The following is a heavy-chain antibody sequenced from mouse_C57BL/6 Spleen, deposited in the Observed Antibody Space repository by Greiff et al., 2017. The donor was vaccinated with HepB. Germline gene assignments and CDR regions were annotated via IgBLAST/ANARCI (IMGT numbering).Heavy chain of an antibody. D-gene: IGHD4-1*01. CDR3: AREGLGAMDY. J-gene: IGHJ4*01. Sequence: VQLVESGAELVRPGASVKLSCKASGYTFTDYYINWVKQRPGQGLEWIARIYPGSGNTYYNEKFKGKATLTAEKSSSTAYMQLSSLPSEDSAVYFCAREGLGAMDYWGQGTSVTVSS. V-gene: IGHV1-76*01. CDR1: GYTFTDYY. CDR2: IYPGSGNT.